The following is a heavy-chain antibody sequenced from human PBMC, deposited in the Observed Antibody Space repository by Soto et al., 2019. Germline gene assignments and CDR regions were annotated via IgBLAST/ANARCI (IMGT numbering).Heavy chain of an antibody. V-gene: IGHV3-13*04. J-gene: IGHJ6*02. D-gene: IGHD3-22*01. CDR3: AREGGYVTTTRGYGLDV. CDR1: GFTFSSYD. Sequence: EVQLVESGGGLVQPGGSLRLSCAASGFTFSSYDMHWVRQPTGKGLEWLSGIGPAGDTYYPDSVKGRFTISRENDKNSWYLQINSLRDGDTAVYYCAREGGYVTTTRGYGLDVWGQGTTVTVSS. CDR2: IGPAGDT.